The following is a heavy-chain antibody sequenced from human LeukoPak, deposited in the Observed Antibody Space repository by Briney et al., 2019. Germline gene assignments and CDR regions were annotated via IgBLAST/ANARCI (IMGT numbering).Heavy chain of an antibody. D-gene: IGHD6-19*01. V-gene: IGHV1-69*04. CDR3: ARGVMAVAGTNYYYYGMDV. Sequence: SVKVSCKASGGTFSSYAISWVRQAPGQGLEWMGRIIPILGMASYAQKFQGRVTITADKSTSTAYMELSSLRSEDTAVYYCARGVMAVAGTNYYYYGMDVWGQGTTVTVSS. CDR1: GGTFSSYA. J-gene: IGHJ6*02. CDR2: IIPILGMA.